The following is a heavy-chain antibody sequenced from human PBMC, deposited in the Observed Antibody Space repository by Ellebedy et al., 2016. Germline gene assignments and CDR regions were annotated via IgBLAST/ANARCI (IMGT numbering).Heavy chain of an antibody. CDR3: AKGGLPGDWNLDY. CDR1: GFSFSTYG. Sequence: GESLKISCAASGFSFSTYGMHWVRQAPGKGLEWVAVLSYDGSHKYYADSVKGRSTISRDNSKNTLYLQMNSLRAEDTAMYYCAKGGLPGDWNLDYWGRGTLVTVSS. D-gene: IGHD2-21*01. CDR2: LSYDGSHK. J-gene: IGHJ4*02. V-gene: IGHV3-30*18.